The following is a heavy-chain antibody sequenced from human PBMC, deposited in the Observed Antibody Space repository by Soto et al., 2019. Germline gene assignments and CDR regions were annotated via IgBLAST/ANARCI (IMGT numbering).Heavy chain of an antibody. J-gene: IGHJ5*01. CDR1: GLSLSNGRLG. CDR2: IFSNDDK. V-gene: IGHV2-26*01. CDR3: ALIMDLSRTDGYLAPFDF. D-gene: IGHD2-15*01. Sequence: DPKLEKPTETLTLTCTVSGLSLSNGRLGVSWIRQPPGKALEWLAHIFSNDDKSYSTSLKSRLTISKDTSRSQVVLTMTNMEPVDSATYYCALIMDLSRTDGYLAPFDFWGQRTPVTVSA.